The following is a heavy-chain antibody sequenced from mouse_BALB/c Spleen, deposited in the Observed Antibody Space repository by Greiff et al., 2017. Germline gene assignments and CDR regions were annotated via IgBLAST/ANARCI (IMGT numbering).Heavy chain of an antibody. CDR3: ARGLLGRYYAMDY. Sequence: EVQLQQSGAELVKPGASVKLSCTASGFNIKDTYMHWVKQRPEQGLEWIGRIDPANGNTKYDPKFQGKATITADTSSNTAYLQLSSLTSEDTAVYYCARGLLGRYYAMDYWGQGTSVTVSS. J-gene: IGHJ4*01. V-gene: IGHV14-3*02. CDR1: GFNIKDTY. CDR2: IDPANGNT. D-gene: IGHD3-3*01.